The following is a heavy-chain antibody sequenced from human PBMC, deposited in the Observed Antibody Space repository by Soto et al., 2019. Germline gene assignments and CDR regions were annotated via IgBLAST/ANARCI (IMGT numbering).Heavy chain of an antibody. V-gene: IGHV1-69*13. J-gene: IGHJ4*02. D-gene: IGHD6-19*01. CDR1: GGSFSNYV. Sequence: SVKVSCKSSGGSFSNYVTSWVRQAPGQGLEWMGGIIPVANTANYAQKFQGRVSITADESTNTAYMEVNKLRSEDTAVYYCATGIPVTGTAAFDYWGRGTLVTVSS. CDR3: ATGIPVTGTAAFDY. CDR2: IIPVANTA.